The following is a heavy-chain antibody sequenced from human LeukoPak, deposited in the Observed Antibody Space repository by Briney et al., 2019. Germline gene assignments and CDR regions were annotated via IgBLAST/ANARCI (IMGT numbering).Heavy chain of an antibody. J-gene: IGHJ4*02. Sequence: AASVKVSCKASGYTFTSYDINWVRQATGQGLEWMGWMNPNSGNTGYAQKFQGRVTITRTTSINTAYMELSSLRSEDTAVYYCARGASRSFDYWGQGTLVTVSS. V-gene: IGHV1-8*01. CDR2: MNPNSGNT. CDR3: ARGASRSFDY. CDR1: GYTFTSYD.